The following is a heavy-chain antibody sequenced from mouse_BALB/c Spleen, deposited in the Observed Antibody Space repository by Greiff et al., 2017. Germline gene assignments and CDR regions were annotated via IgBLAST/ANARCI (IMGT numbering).Heavy chain of an antibody. J-gene: IGHJ4*01. CDR2: ISSGGST. CDR3: ARGEVRRGYYYAMDY. D-gene: IGHD2-14*01. CDR1: GFTFSSYA. Sequence: EVQGVESGGGLVKPGGSLKLSCAASGFTFSSYAMSWVRQTPEKRLEWVASISSGGSTYYPDSVKGRFTISRDNARNILYLQMSSLRSEDTAMYYCARGEVRRGYYYAMDYWGQGTSVTVSS. V-gene: IGHV5-6-5*01.